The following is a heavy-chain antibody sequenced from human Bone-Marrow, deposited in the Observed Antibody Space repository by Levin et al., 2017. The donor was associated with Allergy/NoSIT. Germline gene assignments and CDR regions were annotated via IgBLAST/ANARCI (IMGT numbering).Heavy chain of an antibody. V-gene: IGHV6-1*01. D-gene: IGHD5-18*01. CDR2: TYYRSKWYN. CDR1: GDSVSSNSAA. J-gene: IGHJ4*02. CDR3: ARDRGSSYGATFDY. Sequence: SPTLSLPCAISGDSVSSNSAAWNWIRQSPSRGLEWLGRTYYRSKWYNDYAVSVKSRITINPDTSKNQFSLQVNSVTPEDTAVYYCARDRGSSYGATFDYWGQGTLVTVSS.